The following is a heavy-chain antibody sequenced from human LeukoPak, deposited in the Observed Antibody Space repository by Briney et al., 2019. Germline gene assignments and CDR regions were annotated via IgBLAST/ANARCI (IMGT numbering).Heavy chain of an antibody. CDR1: GYTFTDYY. Sequence: ASVKVSCKASGYTFTDYYIHWIRQAPGQGLQWVGWINPNTGGTNYAQKFQGRVTMTRDTSTSTVYMELSSLRSEDTAVYYCARWLTAVAGTYADYWGQGTLVTVSS. V-gene: IGHV1-2*02. CDR3: ARWLTAVAGTYADY. J-gene: IGHJ4*02. CDR2: INPNTGGT. D-gene: IGHD6-19*01.